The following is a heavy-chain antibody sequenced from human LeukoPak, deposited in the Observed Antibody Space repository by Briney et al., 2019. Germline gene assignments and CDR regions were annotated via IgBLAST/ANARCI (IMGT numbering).Heavy chain of an antibody. Sequence: GGSLRLSCAASGFTFSSYGMHWVRQAPGKGLEWVAFIRYDGSNKYYADSVKGRYTISGDNSKNTLYLQMNSLRAEDTAVYYCAKDAPNYYGSGSYPDYWGQGTPVTVSS. CDR3: AKDAPNYYGSGSYPDY. V-gene: IGHV3-30*02. J-gene: IGHJ4*02. CDR1: GFTFSSYG. CDR2: IRYDGSNK. D-gene: IGHD3-10*01.